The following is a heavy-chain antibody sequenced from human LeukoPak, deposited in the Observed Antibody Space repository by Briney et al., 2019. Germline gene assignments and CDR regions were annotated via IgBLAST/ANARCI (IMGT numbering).Heavy chain of an antibody. D-gene: IGHD4-23*01. V-gene: IGHV5-51*01. CDR1: GYSFTSYR. Sequence: GESLKISCKTSGYSFTSYRITWVRQMPGKGLEWMGIIHPGDSDTTYSPSFQGQVTISADKSINTAYLQWSSLKASDTAMYYCARRDYGGKHFDYWGQGTLVTVSS. CDR2: IHPGDSDT. J-gene: IGHJ4*02. CDR3: ARRDYGGKHFDY.